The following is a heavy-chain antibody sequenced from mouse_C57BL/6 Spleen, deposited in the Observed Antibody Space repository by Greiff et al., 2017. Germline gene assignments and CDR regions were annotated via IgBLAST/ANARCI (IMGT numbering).Heavy chain of an antibody. CDR3: ARTADWDMDY. J-gene: IGHJ2*01. CDR1: GYTFTSYW. CDR2: IHPYSGST. Sequence: QVQLQQPGAELVKPGASVKLSCKASGYTFTSYWMHWVKQRPGQGLEWIGMIHPYSGSTNYNEKFKSKATLTVDTSSSTAYMQLSSLTSEDSAVYYCARTADWDMDYWGQGTTLTVSS. D-gene: IGHD4-1*01. V-gene: IGHV1-64*01.